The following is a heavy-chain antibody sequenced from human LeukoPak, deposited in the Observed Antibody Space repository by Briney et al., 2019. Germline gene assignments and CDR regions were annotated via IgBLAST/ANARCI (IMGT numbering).Heavy chain of an antibody. J-gene: IGHJ4*02. Sequence: PGGSLRLSCAASGFTFSSYGMHWVRQAPGKGLEWVAVIWYDGSNKYYADSVKGRFTISRDNSKNTLYLQMNSLRAEDTAVYYCAKLPYGSGSPFDYWGQGTLVTVSS. V-gene: IGHV3-30*02. CDR2: IWYDGSNK. CDR1: GFTFSSYG. D-gene: IGHD3-10*01. CDR3: AKLPYGSGSPFDY.